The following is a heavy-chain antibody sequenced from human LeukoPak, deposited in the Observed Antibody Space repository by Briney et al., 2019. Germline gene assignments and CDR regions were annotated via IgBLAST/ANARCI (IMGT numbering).Heavy chain of an antibody. CDR2: IYHSGST. Sequence: SETLSLTCAVSAYCIRSGYYWGWIRQPPGKGLEWIGSIYHSGSTYYNPSLKSRVTISVDTSKKQFSLKLTSVTAADTAVYYCARAWDSSGYVDYWGQGTLVTVSS. CDR1: AYCIRSGYY. J-gene: IGHJ4*02. V-gene: IGHV4-38-2*01. CDR3: ARAWDSSGYVDY. D-gene: IGHD3-22*01.